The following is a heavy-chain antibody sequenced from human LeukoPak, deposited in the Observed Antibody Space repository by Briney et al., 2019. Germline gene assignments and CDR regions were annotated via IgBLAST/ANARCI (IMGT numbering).Heavy chain of an antibody. CDR3: ARDYPYYYDGMWYCDY. CDR1: GFTFSSYW. J-gene: IGHJ4*02. V-gene: IGHV3-7*01. CDR2: IKQDESEK. D-gene: IGHD3-22*01. Sequence: GGSLRLSCAASGFTFSSYWMSWVRQAPGKGLEWVALIKQDESEKYYVDSVKGRFTISRDNAKNSLYLQMNSLRAEDTAVYYCARDYPYYYDGMWYCDYWGQGTLVSVSS.